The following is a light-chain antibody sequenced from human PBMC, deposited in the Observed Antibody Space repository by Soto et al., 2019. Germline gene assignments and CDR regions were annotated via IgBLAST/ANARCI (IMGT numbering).Light chain of an antibody. Sequence: EIVLTQSPATLSLSPGERVTLSCRASQSVSFYLAWYQQKPGQAPRLLIYDASNRATGIPARFSGSGSGTEFTLTISSLQSEDFAVYYCQQYNNWPPWTFGQGTRLEI. CDR1: QSVSFY. CDR2: DAS. V-gene: IGKV3-15*01. CDR3: QQYNNWPPWT. J-gene: IGKJ5*01.